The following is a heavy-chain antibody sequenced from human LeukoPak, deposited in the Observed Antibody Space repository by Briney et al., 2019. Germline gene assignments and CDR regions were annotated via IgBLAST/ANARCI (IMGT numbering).Heavy chain of an antibody. CDR2: ISGDGGST. CDR3: TRESDSSGWYDS. CDR1: GYPFDDYA. Sequence: GGPLRLPCAASGYPFDDYATHWVRHAPGKALKWVCRISGDGGSTFYEDSVKGRFTISRHYGKNSLYLHMNRLRCEDSEFNYCTRESDSSGWYDSWGQGTLVTVS. J-gene: IGHJ5*01. V-gene: IGHV3-43*02. D-gene: IGHD3-22*01.